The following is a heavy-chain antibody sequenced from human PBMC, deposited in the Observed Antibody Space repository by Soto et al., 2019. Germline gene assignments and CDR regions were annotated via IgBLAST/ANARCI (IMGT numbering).Heavy chain of an antibody. CDR3: ARRELLWFGRDAGWFDP. Sequence: LQLQESGPGLVKPSETLSLTCTVSGGSISSSIYYWGWIRQPPGKGLEWIGSIYYSGSTYYNPSLKSRVTISEDTSKNQFAQKLSSLTAADTAVYYCARRELLWFGRDAGWFDPWGQRTLVTVSS. J-gene: IGHJ5*02. CDR1: GGSISSSIYY. V-gene: IGHV4-39*01. CDR2: IYYSGST. D-gene: IGHD3-10*01.